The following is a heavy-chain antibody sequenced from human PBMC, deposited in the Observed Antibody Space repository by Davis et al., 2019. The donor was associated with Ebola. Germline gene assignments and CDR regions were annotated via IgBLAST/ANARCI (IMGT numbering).Heavy chain of an antibody. D-gene: IGHD1-20*01. CDR3: TSPGITGTDDY. J-gene: IGHJ4*02. CDR2: IYSGGSI. Sequence: GESLKISCAASGFTVSSNYMSWVRQAPGKGLEWVSVIYSGGSIYYADSVKGRFTISRHNSKNTLYLQMNSLRAEDTAVYYCTSPGITGTDDYWGQGTLVTVSS. CDR1: GFTVSSNY. V-gene: IGHV3-53*04.